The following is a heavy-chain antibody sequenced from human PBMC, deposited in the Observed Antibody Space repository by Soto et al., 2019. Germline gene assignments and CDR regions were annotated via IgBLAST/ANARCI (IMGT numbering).Heavy chain of an antibody. CDR2: IWYDGSNK. J-gene: IGHJ6*02. CDR3: AKGNLAYYYYGMDV. V-gene: IGHV3-33*06. CDR1: GFTFSNHG. D-gene: IGHD1-1*01. Sequence: WGPQRHPYAAAGFTFSNHGVHWVRQETGKGLEWVAVIWYDGSNKYYADSVKGRFTISRDNSKNTLYLQMNSLRAEDTAVYYCAKGNLAYYYYGMDVWGQGTTVTVSS.